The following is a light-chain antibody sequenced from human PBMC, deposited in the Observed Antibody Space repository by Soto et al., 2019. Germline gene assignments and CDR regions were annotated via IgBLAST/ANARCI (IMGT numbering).Light chain of an antibody. V-gene: IGLV3-21*02. CDR1: NIGAKG. J-gene: IGLJ2*01. CDR2: DDS. Sequence: SYILTQPPSVSVAPGQTATITCGAYNIGAKGVHWYQQRPGQAPVLVVSDDSDRASGIPERFSGSKSGNMATLTISRAEAGDEADYYCQVWDSSSDHPVVFGGGTKLTVL. CDR3: QVWDSSSDHPVV.